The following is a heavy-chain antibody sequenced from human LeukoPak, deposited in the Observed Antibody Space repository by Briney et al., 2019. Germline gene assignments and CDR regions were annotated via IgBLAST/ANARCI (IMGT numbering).Heavy chain of an antibody. CDR2: IIPIFGTA. J-gene: IGHJ5*02. CDR1: GGTFSSYA. D-gene: IGHD3-3*01. CDR3: ARARKYYDFWSGQWWFDP. V-gene: IGHV1-69*05. Sequence: SVKVSCKASGGTFSSYAISWVRQAPGQGLGWMGGIIPIFGTANYAQKFQGRVTITTDESTSTAYMELSSLRSEDTAVYYCARARKYYDFWSGQWWFDPWGQGTLVTVSS.